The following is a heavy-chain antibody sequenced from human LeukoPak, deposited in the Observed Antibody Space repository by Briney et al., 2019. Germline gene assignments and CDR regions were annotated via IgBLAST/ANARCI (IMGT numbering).Heavy chain of an antibody. V-gene: IGHV5-51*01. Sequence: GESLKISCKGSGFNFTAYWIAWVRQMPGKGLEWMGISHPINSDTKYSPSFQGQVTISADKTSSTAYLQWNSLKASDTAMYYCARHQYYYDSSGNYGWFDSWGQGTLVTVSS. D-gene: IGHD3-22*01. CDR2: SHPINSDT. CDR1: GFNFTAYW. J-gene: IGHJ5*01. CDR3: ARHQYYYDSSGNYGWFDS.